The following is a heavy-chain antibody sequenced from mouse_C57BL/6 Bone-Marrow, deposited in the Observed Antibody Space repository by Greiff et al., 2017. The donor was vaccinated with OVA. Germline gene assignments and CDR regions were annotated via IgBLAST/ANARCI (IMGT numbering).Heavy chain of an antibody. J-gene: IGHJ2*01. CDR2: ISDGGSYT. CDR3: ARALYYFDY. Sequence: EVQGVESGGGLVKPGGSLKLSCAASGFTFSSYAMSWVRQTPEKRLEWVATISDGGSYTYYPDNVKGRFTISRDNAKSNLYLQMSHLKSEDTAMYYCARALYYFDYWGQGTTLTVSS. CDR1: GFTFSSYA. D-gene: IGHD1-1*01. V-gene: IGHV5-4*01.